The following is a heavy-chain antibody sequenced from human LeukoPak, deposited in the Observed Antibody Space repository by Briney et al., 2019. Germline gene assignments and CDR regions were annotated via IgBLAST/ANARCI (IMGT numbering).Heavy chain of an antibody. CDR3: ARDVGDYSDF. D-gene: IGHD1-26*01. CDR2: IYSTGTT. CDR1: GGSISSYY. V-gene: IGHV4-59*01. J-gene: IGHJ4*02. Sequence: SETLSLTCTVSGGSISSYYWSWIRQPPGKGLEWIGYIYSTGTTDYNPSLKSRVAISVDTSKKQFSLKLYSVTAADTAVYYCARDVGDYSDFWGQGILVTVSS.